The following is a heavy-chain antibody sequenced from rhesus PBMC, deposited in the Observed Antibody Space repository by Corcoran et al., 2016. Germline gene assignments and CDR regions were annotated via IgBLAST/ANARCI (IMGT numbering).Heavy chain of an antibody. Sequence: QVQLQESGPAVVKPSETLSLTCAVSGGSFSSYWWSWIRQPPGKGLEWIGEINGNSGSTNYNPSRKSRVTISKDASKNQFSLKLSSVTAADTAVYYCARSHTVGTVTNFDYWGQGVLVTVSS. CDR2: INGNSGST. CDR1: GGSFSSYW. J-gene: IGHJ4*01. D-gene: IGHD5-24*01. V-gene: IGHV4-80*01. CDR3: ARSHTVGTVTNFDY.